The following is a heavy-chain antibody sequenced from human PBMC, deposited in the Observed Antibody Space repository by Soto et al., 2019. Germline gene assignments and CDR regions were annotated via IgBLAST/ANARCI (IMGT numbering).Heavy chain of an antibody. D-gene: IGHD6-19*01. Sequence: SETLSLTCTVSGGSISSYFWSWIRQPPGKGLEWIGYIYYSGSTNYNPSLKSRVTISVDTSKNQFSLKLSSVTAEDTAVYYCARDRGPSQANIGVVGTSNWFDSWGQGTLVTVSS. V-gene: IGHV4-59*01. CDR1: GGSISSYF. CDR3: ARDRGPSQANIGVVGTSNWFDS. CDR2: IYYSGST. J-gene: IGHJ5*01.